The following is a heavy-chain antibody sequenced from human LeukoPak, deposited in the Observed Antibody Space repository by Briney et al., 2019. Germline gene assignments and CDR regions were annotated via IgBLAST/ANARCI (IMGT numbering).Heavy chain of an antibody. J-gene: IGHJ4*02. CDR2: INSDGSST. V-gene: IGHV3-74*01. Sequence: GGSLRLSCAASGFTFSSYWMHWVRQAPGKGLVWVSRINSDGSSTSYADSVNGRFTISRDNAKNTLYLQMNSLRAEDTAVYYCARRYYYDSSGYYSLAFDYWGQGTLVTVSS. CDR3: ARRYYYDSSGYYSLAFDY. CDR1: GFTFSSYW. D-gene: IGHD3-22*01.